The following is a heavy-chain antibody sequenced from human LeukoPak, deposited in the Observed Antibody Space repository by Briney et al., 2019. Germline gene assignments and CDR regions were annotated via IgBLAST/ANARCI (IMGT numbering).Heavy chain of an antibody. V-gene: IGHV4-39*07. CDR1: GGSIRSSSYY. Sequence: PSETLSLTCSVSGGSIRSSSYYWGWIRQPPGKGLEWIGSIYHSGSTYYNPSLKSRVTISVDTSKNQFSLKLSSVTAADTAVYYCARDLVAVTTVSDAFDIWGQGTMVTVSS. CDR2: IYHSGST. J-gene: IGHJ3*02. D-gene: IGHD4-17*01. CDR3: ARDLVAVTTVSDAFDI.